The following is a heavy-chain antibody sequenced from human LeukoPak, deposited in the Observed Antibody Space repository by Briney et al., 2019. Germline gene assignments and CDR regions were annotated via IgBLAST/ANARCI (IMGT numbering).Heavy chain of an antibody. J-gene: IGHJ5*02. V-gene: IGHV4-39*01. CDR2: MSHSGSA. D-gene: IGHD3-10*01. Sequence: SETLSLTCTVSGGSVTTSSYYWGWIRQPPGKGLEWIGSMSHSGSAFYNPSLKSRVSISVDTSKSQFSLRVTSVTAADTALYYCARRSLREAYNRFDPGAREPWSPSPQ. CDR1: GGSVTTSSYY. CDR3: ARRSLREAYNRFDP.